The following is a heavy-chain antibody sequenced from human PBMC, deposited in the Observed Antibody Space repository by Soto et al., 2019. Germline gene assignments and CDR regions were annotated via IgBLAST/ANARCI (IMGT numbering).Heavy chain of an antibody. Sequence: QVQLVESGGGVVQPGRSLRLSCAASGFTFSSYAMHWVRQAPGKGLEWVAVISYDGSNKYYADSVKGRFTISRDNSNNTLYLQMNRLRAEDTAVYYCARDLAAETAMVDYYYYGMDVWGQGTTVTVSS. D-gene: IGHD5-18*01. CDR1: GFTFSSYA. V-gene: IGHV3-30-3*01. CDR2: ISYDGSNK. J-gene: IGHJ6*02. CDR3: ARDLAAETAMVDYYYYGMDV.